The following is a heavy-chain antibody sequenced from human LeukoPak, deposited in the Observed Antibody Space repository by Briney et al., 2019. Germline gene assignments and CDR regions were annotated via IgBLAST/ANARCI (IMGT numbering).Heavy chain of an antibody. J-gene: IGHJ4*02. D-gene: IGHD5-18*01. V-gene: IGHV3-15*01. CDR1: GFTFSNAW. CDR2: IKSKTDGGTT. Sequence: GGSLRLSCAASGFTFSNAWMSWVRQAPGKGLEWVGRIKSKTDGGTTDYAAPVKGRFTISRDDSKNTLYLQMNSLKTEDTAVYYCARVSPERGYSYGPLDNYFDYWGQGTLVTVSS. CDR3: ARVSPERGYSYGPLDNYFDY.